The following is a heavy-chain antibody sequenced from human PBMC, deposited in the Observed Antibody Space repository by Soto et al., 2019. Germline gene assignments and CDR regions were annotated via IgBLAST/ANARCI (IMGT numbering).Heavy chain of an antibody. V-gene: IGHV3-7*05. CDR3: ARRREGTGRTLDY. D-gene: IGHD1-1*01. J-gene: IGHJ4*02. CDR2: IDPDGSGK. CDR1: GFTFRAYW. Sequence: EVHLVESGGGLVQRGGSLRLSCAASGFTFRAYWMSWVRQAPGKGLEWVANIDPDGSGKYYVDSVRGRCTISRDNAHNTLYLQTNSLRDEDTAVYFCARRREGTGRTLDYWGQGTLVTVSS.